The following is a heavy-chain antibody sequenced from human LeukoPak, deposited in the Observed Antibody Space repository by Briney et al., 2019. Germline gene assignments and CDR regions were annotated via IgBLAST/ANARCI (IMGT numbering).Heavy chain of an antibody. Sequence: ASVKVSCKASGYTFGAYYMYWVRQAPGQGLEWMGWINPNSGGTNYAQKFQGRVTMTRDTSISTAYMELSRLRSDDTAVYYCARDTHYYGSGSYYNLGEYYFDYWGQGTLVTVSS. CDR1: GYTFGAYY. J-gene: IGHJ4*02. CDR2: INPNSGGT. CDR3: ARDTHYYGSGSYYNLGEYYFDY. V-gene: IGHV1-2*02. D-gene: IGHD3-10*01.